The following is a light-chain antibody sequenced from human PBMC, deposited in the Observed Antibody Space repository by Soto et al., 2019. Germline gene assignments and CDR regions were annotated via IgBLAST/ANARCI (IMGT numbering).Light chain of an antibody. V-gene: IGKV1-39*01. CDR3: QQSYSVPLS. CDR1: QSIGSY. J-gene: IGKJ2*01. Sequence: DIQMTQSPSTRSASVGDIFTVPFRASQSIGSYLNWYQHKPGKAPKLLIYAASSLQSGVPSRFSGSGSGTDFTLTITSLQPEDFATYYCQQSYSVPLSFGQGTKVDIK. CDR2: AAS.